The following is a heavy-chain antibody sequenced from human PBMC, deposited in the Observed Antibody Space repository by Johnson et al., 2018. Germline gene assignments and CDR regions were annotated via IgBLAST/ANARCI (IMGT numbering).Heavy chain of an antibody. Sequence: VQLVESEGGLVKPGGSLRLSCAASGFTFSSYSMNWVRQAPGKGLEWVSSISSSSSYIYYADSVTGRFTISRDNAKNPLYLQMNSLRAEDTAVYDCARDGRFLEWLPHDAFDIWGQGTMVTDSS. CDR2: ISSSSSYI. CDR3: ARDGRFLEWLPHDAFDI. V-gene: IGHV3-21*01. CDR1: GFTFSSYS. D-gene: IGHD3-3*01. J-gene: IGHJ3*02.